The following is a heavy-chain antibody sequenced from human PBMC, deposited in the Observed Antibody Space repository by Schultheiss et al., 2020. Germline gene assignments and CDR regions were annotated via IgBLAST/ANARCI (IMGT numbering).Heavy chain of an antibody. D-gene: IGHD5-24*01. CDR3: ARPRKQLRPEGDGMDV. CDR2: IIPIFGTA. CDR1: GGTFSSYA. V-gene: IGHV1-69*13. Sequence: SVKASCKASGGTFSSYAISWVRQAPGQGLEWMGGIIPIFGTANYAQKFQGRVTITADESTSTAYMELSSLRSEDTAVYYCARPRKQLRPEGDGMDVWGQGTTVTVSS. J-gene: IGHJ6*02.